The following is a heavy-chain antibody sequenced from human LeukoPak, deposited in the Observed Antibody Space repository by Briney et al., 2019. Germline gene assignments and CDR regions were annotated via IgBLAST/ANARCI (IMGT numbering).Heavy chain of an antibody. D-gene: IGHD2-15*01. CDR1: GYTFTSYG. V-gene: IGHV1-18*01. CDR3: ARDLGYCSGGSCYSDDY. Sequence: ASVKVSCKASGYTFTSYGISWVQQAPGQGLEWMGWISAYNGNTNYAQKLQGRVTMTTDTSTSTAYMELRSLRSDDTAVYYCARDLGYCSGGSCYSDDYWGQGTLVTVSS. CDR2: ISAYNGNT. J-gene: IGHJ4*02.